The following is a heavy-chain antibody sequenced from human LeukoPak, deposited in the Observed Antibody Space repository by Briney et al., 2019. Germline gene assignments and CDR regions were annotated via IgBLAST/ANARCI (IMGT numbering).Heavy chain of an antibody. CDR1: GFTFSSYA. CDR3: AKDLVGAGGY. V-gene: IGHV3-23*01. J-gene: IGHJ4*02. Sequence: GGSLRLSCAASGFTFSSYAMSWVRQAPGKGLEWVSAISIGGGSTYYADSVKGRFTISIDNSKNTLYLQMNSLRAEDTAVYYCAKDLVGAGGYWGQGTLVTVSS. D-gene: IGHD1-26*01. CDR2: ISIGGGST.